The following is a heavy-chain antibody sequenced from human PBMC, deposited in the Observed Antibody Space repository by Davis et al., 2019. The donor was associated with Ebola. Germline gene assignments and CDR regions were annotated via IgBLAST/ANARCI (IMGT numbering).Heavy chain of an antibody. D-gene: IGHD3-10*01. Sequence: PSETLSLTCTVSGGSISSYYWSWIRQPPGKGLEWIGYIYYSGSTNYNPSLKSRVTISVDTSKNQFSLKLSSVTAADTAVYYCARGTRYYYGSGSYSHFDYWGQGTLVTVSS. CDR2: IYYSGST. CDR1: GGSISSYY. J-gene: IGHJ4*02. CDR3: ARGTRYYYGSGSYSHFDY. V-gene: IGHV4-59*01.